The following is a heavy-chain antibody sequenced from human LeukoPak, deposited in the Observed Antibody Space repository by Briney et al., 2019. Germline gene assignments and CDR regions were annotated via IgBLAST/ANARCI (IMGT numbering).Heavy chain of an antibody. CDR1: GFTFTRYW. Sequence: PGGSLRLSCAASGFTFTRYWMHWVRQAPGKGLVWVSRINSDGSGTSYADSVKGRFTISRDNSKNTVYLQMNSLRAEDTAVYYCARDYCRTTSCLESWGQGTLVTVSS. V-gene: IGHV3-74*01. CDR3: ARDYCRTTSCLES. J-gene: IGHJ4*02. CDR2: INSDGSGT. D-gene: IGHD2-2*01.